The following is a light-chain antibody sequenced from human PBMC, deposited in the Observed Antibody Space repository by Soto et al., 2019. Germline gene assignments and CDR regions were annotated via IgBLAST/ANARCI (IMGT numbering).Light chain of an antibody. Sequence: EIVLTQSPGTLSLSPGERATLSCRASQSVSSSYLAWYQHKPGQAPRLLIYGAYSRATGIPDRFSGSGSGTDVTHTISSLEPEDFAVDYCQQYGSSSRAFVPGTQEDIK. J-gene: IGKJ3*01. V-gene: IGKV3-20*01. CDR3: QQYGSSSRA. CDR2: GAY. CDR1: QSVSSSY.